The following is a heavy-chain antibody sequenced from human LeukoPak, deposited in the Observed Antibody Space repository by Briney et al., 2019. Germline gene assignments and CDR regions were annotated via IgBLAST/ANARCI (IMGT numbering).Heavy chain of an antibody. CDR2: IIPIFGTA. CDR1: GGTFSSYA. D-gene: IGHD6-13*01. J-gene: IGHJ4*02. Sequence: SVKVSCKASGGTFSSYAISWVRQAPGQGLEWMGRIIPIFGTANYAQKFQGRVTITTDESTSTAYMELSSLRSEDTAVYYCTTDRYGSSSWDYWGQGTLVTVSS. V-gene: IGHV1-69*05. CDR3: TTDRYGSSSWDY.